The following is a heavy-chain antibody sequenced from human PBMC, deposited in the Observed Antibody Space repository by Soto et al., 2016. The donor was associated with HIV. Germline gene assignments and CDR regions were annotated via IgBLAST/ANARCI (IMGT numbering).Heavy chain of an antibody. Sequence: QVQLVQSGAEVKKPGASVKVSCKASGYTFTSYNLQWVRQAPGQGLEWMGMINPTDSNTAYAQKFQGRVTTTRDTSTSTVYMELNSLRSEDTAVYYCARDRDYATDYWGQGTLVTVSS. J-gene: IGHJ4*02. CDR1: GYTFTSYN. CDR2: INPTDSNT. D-gene: IGHD4-17*01. CDR3: ARDRDYATDY. V-gene: IGHV1-46*01.